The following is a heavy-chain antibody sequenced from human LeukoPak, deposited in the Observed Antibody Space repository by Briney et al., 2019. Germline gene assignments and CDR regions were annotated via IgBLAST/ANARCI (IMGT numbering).Heavy chain of an antibody. CDR2: IYYSGST. CDR3: ARETSDGYIDY. D-gene: IGHD5-24*01. J-gene: IGHJ4*02. CDR1: GGSISSYY. V-gene: IGHV4-59*12. Sequence: SETLSLTCTVSGGSISSYYWSWIRQPPGKGLEWIGYIYYSGSTNYNPSLKSRVTISVDTSKNQFSLKLSSVTAADTAVYYCARETSDGYIDYWGQGTLVTVSS.